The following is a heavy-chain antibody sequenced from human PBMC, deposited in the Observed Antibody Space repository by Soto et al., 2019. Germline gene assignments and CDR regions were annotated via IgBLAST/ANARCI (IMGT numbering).Heavy chain of an antibody. CDR1: GGSFSGYY. CDR2: INHSGST. V-gene: IGHV4-34*01. J-gene: IGHJ6*03. D-gene: IGHD4-4*01. CDR3: ARRYSNSPNQQSYYMDV. Sequence: SETLSLTCAVYGGSFSGYYWSWIRQPPGKGLEWIGEINHSGSTNYNPSLKSRVTISVDTSKNQFSLKLSSVTAADTAVYYCARRYSNSPNQQSYYMDVWGKGTTVTVSS.